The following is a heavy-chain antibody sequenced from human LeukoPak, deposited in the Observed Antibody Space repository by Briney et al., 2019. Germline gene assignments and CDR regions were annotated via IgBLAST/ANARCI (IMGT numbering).Heavy chain of an antibody. CDR3: ASTYGTVVTPRLYYGMDV. CDR2: INHGGST. V-gene: IGHV4-34*01. CDR1: GGSFSGYY. Sequence: SETLSLTCAVYGGSFSGYYWSWIRQPPGKGLEWIGEINHGGSTNYNPSLKSRVTISVDTSKNQFSLKLSSVTAADTAVYYCASTYGTVVTPRLYYGMDVWGQGTTVTVSS. J-gene: IGHJ6*02. D-gene: IGHD4-23*01.